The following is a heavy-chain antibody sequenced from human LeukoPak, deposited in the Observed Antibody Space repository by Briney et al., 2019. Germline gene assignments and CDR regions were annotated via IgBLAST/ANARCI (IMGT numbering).Heavy chain of an antibody. CDR1: GFTFSSYS. D-gene: IGHD6-19*01. CDR3: AAAVTGRESRNNYLDY. Sequence: GGSLRLSCAASGFTFSSYSMNWVRQAPGKGLEWVSLIYSGGSTFYADSVKGRFTISRDNSKNTLYLQVNSLRTEDTAVYYCAAAVTGRESRNNYLDYWGRGTLVTVSS. V-gene: IGHV3-66*01. CDR2: IYSGGST. J-gene: IGHJ4*02.